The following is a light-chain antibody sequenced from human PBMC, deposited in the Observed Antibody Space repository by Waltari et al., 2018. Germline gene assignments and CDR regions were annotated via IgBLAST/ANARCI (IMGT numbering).Light chain of an antibody. V-gene: IGLV2-14*01. CDR2: EVS. CDR3: SSYTSSSTL. CDR1: SSDVGGYNY. J-gene: IGLJ3*02. Sequence: QSALTQPAPVSGSPGQSITISCTGTSSDVGGYNYVSWYQQHPGKAPKLMIYEVSNRPSGVSNRFSGSKSGNTASLTISGLQAEDEADYYCSSYTSSSTLFGGGTKLTVL.